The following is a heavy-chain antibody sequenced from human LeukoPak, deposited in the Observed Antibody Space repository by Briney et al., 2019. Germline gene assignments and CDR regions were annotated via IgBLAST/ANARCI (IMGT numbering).Heavy chain of an antibody. J-gene: IGHJ4*02. Sequence: SETLSLTCTVSGGSISTDYWNWIRQPPGKGQEWIGYIYPSGRSNYSPSLKSRVTISADTSKRQFSLKLTSVTAADTAIYYCASFYYGSGLAVDYWGQGILVTVSS. D-gene: IGHD3-10*01. V-gene: IGHV4-4*09. CDR1: GGSISTDY. CDR3: ASFYYGSGLAVDY. CDR2: IYPSGRS.